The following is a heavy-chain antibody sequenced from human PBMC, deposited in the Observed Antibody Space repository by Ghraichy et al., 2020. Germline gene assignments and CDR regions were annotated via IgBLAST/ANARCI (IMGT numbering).Heavy chain of an antibody. Sequence: GGSLRLSCAASGFTFSSYGMHWVRQAPGKGLEWVAVIWYDGSNKYYADSVKGRFTISRDNSKNTLYLQMNSLRVEDTAVYYCAGGGPGDWFDPWGQGTLVTVSS. V-gene: IGHV3-33*08. CDR3: AGGGPGDWFDP. CDR2: IWYDGSNK. J-gene: IGHJ5*02. D-gene: IGHD4-23*01. CDR1: GFTFSSYG.